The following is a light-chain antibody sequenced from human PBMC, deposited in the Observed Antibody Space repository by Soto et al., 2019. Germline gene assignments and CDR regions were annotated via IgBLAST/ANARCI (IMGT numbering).Light chain of an antibody. CDR3: QQRSSWPIT. CDR1: QSVTYY. CDR2: DAS. J-gene: IGKJ5*01. Sequence: EIVLTQSPATLSLSPGERATLSCRASQSVTYYLAWYQQKPGRAPRLLIYDASNRATGIPVRFSGSGSGTDFTLTISSLEPEDFAVYYCQQRSSWPITFGQGTRLEIK. V-gene: IGKV3-11*01.